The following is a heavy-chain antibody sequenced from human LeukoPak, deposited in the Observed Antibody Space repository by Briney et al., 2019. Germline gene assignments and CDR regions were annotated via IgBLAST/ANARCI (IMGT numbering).Heavy chain of an antibody. J-gene: IGHJ4*02. CDR3: ARGATAVAGFTYFDY. CDR1: GFTFSSYW. D-gene: IGHD6-19*01. V-gene: IGHV3-74*01. CDR2: INSDGSST. Sequence: PGGSLRLSCAASGFTFSSYWMHWVRQAPGKGLVWVSRINSDGSSTSYADSVKGRFTISRDNAKNTLYLQMSSLRAEDTAVYYCARGATAVAGFTYFDYWGQGTLVTVSS.